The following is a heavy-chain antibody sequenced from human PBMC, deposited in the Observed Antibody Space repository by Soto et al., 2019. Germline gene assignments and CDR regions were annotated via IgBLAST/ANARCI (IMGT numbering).Heavy chain of an antibody. CDR3: ATVYCSGGSCYYGSYFDF. CDR1: GGTFSSYA. Sequence: SVKVSCKASGGTFSSYAISWVRQAPGQGREWMGGIIPIFGTANYAQKCQGRVTITADESTSTAYMELSSLRSEDTAVYYCATVYCSGGSCYYGSYFDFWGQGXMVTVSS. V-gene: IGHV1-69*13. J-gene: IGHJ4*02. CDR2: IIPIFGTA. D-gene: IGHD2-15*01.